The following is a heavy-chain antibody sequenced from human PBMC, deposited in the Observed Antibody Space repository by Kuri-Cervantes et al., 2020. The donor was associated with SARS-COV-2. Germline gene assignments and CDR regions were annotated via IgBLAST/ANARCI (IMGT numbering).Heavy chain of an antibody. CDR2: ISYDGSNK. CDR1: GFTFSSYS. Sequence: GESLKISCAASGFTFSSYSMNWVRQAPGKGLEWVAVISYDGSNKYYADSVKGRFTISRDNSKNTLYLQMNSLSAEDTAVYYCARDKGIIGYCTNDVCGPLFDYWGQGTLVTVSS. V-gene: IGHV3-30*03. D-gene: IGHD2-8*01. CDR3: ARDKGIIGYCTNDVCGPLFDY. J-gene: IGHJ4*02.